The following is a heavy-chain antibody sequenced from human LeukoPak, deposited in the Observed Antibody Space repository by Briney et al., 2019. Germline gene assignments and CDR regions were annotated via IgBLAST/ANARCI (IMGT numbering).Heavy chain of an antibody. V-gene: IGHV3-30*18. CDR3: AKDRQGAVAGTFDY. J-gene: IGHJ4*02. CDR1: GFTFSSYG. Sequence: PGGSLRLSCAASGFTFSSYGMHWVRQAPGKGLEWVAVISYDGSNRYYADSVKGRFTISRDNSKNTLYLQMNSLRVEDTAVYYCAKDRQGAVAGTFDYWGQGTLVTVSS. D-gene: IGHD6-19*01. CDR2: ISYDGSNR.